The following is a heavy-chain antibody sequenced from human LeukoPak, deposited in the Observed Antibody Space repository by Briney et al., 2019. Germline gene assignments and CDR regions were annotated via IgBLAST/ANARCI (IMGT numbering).Heavy chain of an antibody. D-gene: IGHD2-8*02. CDR3: ARDITAGIYMYEY. J-gene: IGHJ4*02. CDR2: INPNSGGT. Sequence: ASVKVSCKASGYIFTGHYMHWVRQAPGQGLEWMGWINPNSGGTKYAQKFQGRVTMTRDTSISTTCMELTRLTSDDTAVYYCARDITAGIYMYEYWGQGSLVTVSS. CDR1: GYIFTGHY. V-gene: IGHV1-2*02.